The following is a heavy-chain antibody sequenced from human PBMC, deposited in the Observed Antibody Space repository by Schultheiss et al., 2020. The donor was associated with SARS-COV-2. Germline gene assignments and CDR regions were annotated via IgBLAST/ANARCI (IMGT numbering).Heavy chain of an antibody. J-gene: IGHJ6*03. V-gene: IGHV4-59*12. CDR3: ARDALAAAGTMDV. CDR2: IYYSGST. Sequence: SETLSLTCTVSGGSISSYYWSWIRQPPGKGLEWIGYIYYSGSTNYNPSLKSRVTISVDTSKNQFSLKLSSVTAADTAVYYCARDALAAAGTMDVWGKGTTVTVSS. CDR1: GGSISSYY. D-gene: IGHD6-13*01.